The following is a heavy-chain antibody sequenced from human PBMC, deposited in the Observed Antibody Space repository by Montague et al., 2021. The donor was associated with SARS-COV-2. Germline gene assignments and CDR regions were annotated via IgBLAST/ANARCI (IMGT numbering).Heavy chain of an antibody. CDR3: ARDLDDGSGSYYFDY. D-gene: IGHD3-10*01. CDR1: GFTFSSYA. J-gene: IGHJ4*02. CDR2: ISYDGSNK. Sequence: SLRLSCAASGFTFSSYAMHWVRQAPGKGLEWVAVISYDGSNKYYADSVKGRFTISRDNSKNTLYLQMNSLRAEDTAVYYCARDLDDGSGSYYFDYWGQGTLVTVSP. V-gene: IGHV3-30-3*01.